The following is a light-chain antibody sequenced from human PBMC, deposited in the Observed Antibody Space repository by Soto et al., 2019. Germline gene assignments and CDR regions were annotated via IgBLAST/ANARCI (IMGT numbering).Light chain of an antibody. CDR1: QSLVHSDGNTY. Sequence: DIVLTQTPLSSPVTLGQPASISCRSSQSLVHSDGNTYLTWLQQRPGQPPRLLIYMISNRFSGVPDRFSGSGAGTDFTLKISSLEPEDFAVYYCQQRSNWPPTFGQGTRLEIK. J-gene: IGKJ5*01. CDR2: MIS. V-gene: IGKV2-24*01. CDR3: QQRSNWPPT.